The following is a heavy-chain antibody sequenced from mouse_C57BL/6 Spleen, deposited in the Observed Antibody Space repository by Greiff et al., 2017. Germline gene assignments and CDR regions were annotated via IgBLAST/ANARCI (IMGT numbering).Heavy chain of an antibody. V-gene: IGHV1-69*01. CDR2: IDPSDSYT. Sequence: VQLQQPGAELVMPGASVKLSCKASGYTFTSYWMHWVKQRPGQGLEWIGEIDPSDSYTNYNQKFKGKSTLTVDKSSSTAYMQLSSLTSEDSAVYYCARGGAPLYAMDYWGQGTSVTVSS. CDR3: ARGGAPLYAMDY. J-gene: IGHJ4*01. D-gene: IGHD3-1*01. CDR1: GYTFTSYW.